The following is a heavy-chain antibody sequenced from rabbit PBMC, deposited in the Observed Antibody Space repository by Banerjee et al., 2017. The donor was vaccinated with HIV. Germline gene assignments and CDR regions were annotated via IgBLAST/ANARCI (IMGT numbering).Heavy chain of an antibody. V-gene: IGHV1S45*01. CDR3: VRDTHSYDDYGDSDNL. CDR1: GLDFSSSYW. D-gene: IGHD2-1*01. Sequence: QEQLEESGGDLVKPEGSLTLTCKASGLDFSSSYWICWVRQAPGKGLEWIGCINAGSSGSTYYASWAKGRFTISSHNAQNTLYLQLNSLTAADTATYFCVRDTHSYDDYGDSDNLWGQGTLVTVS. CDR2: INAGSSGST. J-gene: IGHJ4*01.